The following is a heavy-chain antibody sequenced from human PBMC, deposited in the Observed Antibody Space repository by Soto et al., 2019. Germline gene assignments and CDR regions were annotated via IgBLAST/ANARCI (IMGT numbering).Heavy chain of an antibody. CDR1: GYTFTSYA. J-gene: IGHJ4*02. CDR3: ARRLEYYDSSGSLGY. V-gene: IGHV1-3*01. Sequence: ASVKVSCKASGYTFTSYAMHWVRQAPGQRLEWMGWINAGNGNTKYSQKFQGRVTITRDTSASTAYMELSSLRSEDTAVYYCARRLEYYDSSGSLGYSGQGTLVTVSS. D-gene: IGHD3-22*01. CDR2: INAGNGNT.